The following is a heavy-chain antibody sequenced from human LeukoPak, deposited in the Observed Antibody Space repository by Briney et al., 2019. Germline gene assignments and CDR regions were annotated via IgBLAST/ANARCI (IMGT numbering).Heavy chain of an antibody. D-gene: IGHD3-22*01. J-gene: IGHJ4*02. Sequence: PGGSLRLSCAASGFTFSDAWMSWVRQAPGKGLEWVGRIKSKRDGGTIDYAAPVKGRFTISRDDSKNTLYLQMNCLKTEDTAVYYCTTAAMLSDSSGYYYNHFDYWGQGTLVTVSS. CDR3: TTAAMLSDSSGYYYNHFDY. CDR2: IKSKRDGGTI. V-gene: IGHV3-15*01. CDR1: GFTFSDAW.